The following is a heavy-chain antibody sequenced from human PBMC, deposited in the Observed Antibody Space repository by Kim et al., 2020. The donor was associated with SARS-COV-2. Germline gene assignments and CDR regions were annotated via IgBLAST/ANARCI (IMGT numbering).Heavy chain of an antibody. V-gene: IGHV4-34*01. CDR3: ARSLSRVGSTAKGRGYGMDV. J-gene: IGHJ6*02. D-gene: IGHD6-6*01. CDR1: GGSFSGYY. CDR2: INHSGST. Sequence: SETLSLTCAVYGGSFSGYYWSWIRQPPGKGLEWIGEINHSGSTNYNPSLKSRVTISVDTSKNQFSLKLSSVTAADTAVYYCARSLSRVGSTAKGRGYGMDVWGQGTTVTVSS.